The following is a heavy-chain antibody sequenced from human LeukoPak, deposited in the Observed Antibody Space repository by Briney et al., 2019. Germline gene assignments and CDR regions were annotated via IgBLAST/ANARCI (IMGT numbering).Heavy chain of an antibody. Sequence: GGSLRLSCAASGFTFSSYWMTWVRQAPGKGLEWVANIKLDVSETYYVDSVRGRFTISRDNTKNSLYLQMDSLRAEDTAVYYCARKGNAFDFWGQGTMVPVSS. CDR3: ARKGNAFDF. D-gene: IGHD3-10*01. J-gene: IGHJ3*01. CDR2: IKLDVSET. CDR1: GFTFSSYW. V-gene: IGHV3-7*01.